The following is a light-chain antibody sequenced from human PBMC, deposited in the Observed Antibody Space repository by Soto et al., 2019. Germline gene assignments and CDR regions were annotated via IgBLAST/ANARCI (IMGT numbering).Light chain of an antibody. V-gene: IGKV1-5*01. CDR3: QQYSSLVT. CDR2: DAS. Sequence: DIRMTQSPSTLSASVGDRVTITCQASHTISNLLAWHQHKPGRAPKLLIYDASSLQSGVPSRFSGSGSGTEFTLTINSLQPDDSAIYYCQQYSSLVTFGQGTK. J-gene: IGKJ2*01. CDR1: HTISNL.